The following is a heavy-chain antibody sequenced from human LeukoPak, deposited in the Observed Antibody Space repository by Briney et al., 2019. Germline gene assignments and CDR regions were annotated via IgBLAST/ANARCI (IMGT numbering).Heavy chain of an antibody. Sequence: GASVKVSCKASGYTFTSYGTSWVRQAPGQGLEWMGWISAYNGNTNYAQKLQGRVTMTTDTSTSTAYMELRSLRSDDTAVYYCATDVVVVAATPSDYWGQGTLVTVSS. V-gene: IGHV1-18*01. D-gene: IGHD2-15*01. J-gene: IGHJ4*02. CDR1: GYTFTSYG. CDR3: ATDVVVVAATPSDY. CDR2: ISAYNGNT.